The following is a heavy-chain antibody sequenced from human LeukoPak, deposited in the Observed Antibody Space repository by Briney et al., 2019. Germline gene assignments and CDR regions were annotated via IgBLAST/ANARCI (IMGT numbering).Heavy chain of an antibody. CDR1: GGSVSSGSYY. J-gene: IGHJ4*02. Sequence: SETLSLTCTVSGGSVSSGSYYWSWIRQPPGKGLEWIGYIYYSGSTNYNPSLKSRVTISVDTSKNQFSLKLSSVTAADTAVYYCAREYDSRGYYLGIAGSPPFFDYWGQGTLVTVSS. CDR2: IYYSGST. D-gene: IGHD3-22*01. CDR3: AREYDSRGYYLGIAGSPPFFDY. V-gene: IGHV4-61*01.